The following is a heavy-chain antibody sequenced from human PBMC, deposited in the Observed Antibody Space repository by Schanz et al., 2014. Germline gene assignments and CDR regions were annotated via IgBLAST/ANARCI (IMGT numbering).Heavy chain of an antibody. J-gene: IGHJ4*02. CDR1: GGSINSYY. CDR2: IYYSGST. V-gene: IGHV4-59*01. Sequence: QVQLQESGPGLVKPSETLSLTCTVSGGSINSYYWTWIRQPPGKGLEWIGYIYYSGSTNYNPSLKSRVTISVDTSKNQFSLKLSSVTAADTAVYYCARAQCQILGGCYFDYWGQGTLVTVSS. D-gene: IGHD3-16*01. CDR3: ARAQCQILGGCYFDY.